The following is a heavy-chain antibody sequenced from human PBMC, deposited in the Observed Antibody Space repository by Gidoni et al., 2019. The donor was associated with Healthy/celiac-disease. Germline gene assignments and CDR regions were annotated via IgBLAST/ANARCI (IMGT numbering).Heavy chain of an antibody. D-gene: IGHD2-2*01. CDR1: GFTFGTYG. Sequence: EVQLVESGGGWVQPGGSLRLSCAAPGFTFGTYGLRWVRQAPGKGLEWVANITQDGSGKYYVASVKGRFTIARDNAKNSLYLQMNSLRAEDTAVYYCARDRRVGSTSYPPYYYYGMDVWGQGTTVTVSS. V-gene: IGHV3-7*03. CDR3: ARDRRVGSTSYPPYYYYGMDV. J-gene: IGHJ6*02. CDR2: ITQDGSGK.